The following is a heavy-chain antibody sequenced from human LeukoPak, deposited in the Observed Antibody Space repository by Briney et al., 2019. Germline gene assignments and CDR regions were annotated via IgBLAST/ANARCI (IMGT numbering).Heavy chain of an antibody. J-gene: IGHJ4*02. V-gene: IGHV3-21*04. Sequence: PGGSLRLSCAASGFTFSNYNMNWVRQAPGKGLEWVSSISSSSYIYYADSVKGRFTISRDNAKNSLYLQMNSLRAEDTAVYYCARVFELGFDYWGQGTLVTVSS. CDR3: ARVFELGFDY. D-gene: IGHD1-26*01. CDR2: ISSSSYI. CDR1: GFTFSNYN.